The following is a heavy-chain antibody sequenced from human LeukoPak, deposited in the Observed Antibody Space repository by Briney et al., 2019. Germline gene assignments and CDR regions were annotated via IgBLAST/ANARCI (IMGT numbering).Heavy chain of an antibody. V-gene: IGHV1-2*02. CDR2: INPNTGGT. D-gene: IGHD3-16*01. CDR1: GYTFRGYY. Sequence: ASVKVSCKASGYTFRGYYIHWVRQVPGQGLELMGWINPNTGGTKYAQNFQGRVTVTGDTSITTAYMELSGLRYDDTAVYYCARSQFRTTNSGAWGFRPWGQGTLVTVTS. CDR3: ARSQFRTTNSGAWGFRP. J-gene: IGHJ1*01.